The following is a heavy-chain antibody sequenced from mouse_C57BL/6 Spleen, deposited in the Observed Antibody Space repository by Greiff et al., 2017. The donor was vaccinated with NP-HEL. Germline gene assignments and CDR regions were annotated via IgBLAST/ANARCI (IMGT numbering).Heavy chain of an antibody. J-gene: IGHJ2*01. CDR1: GFTFSSYA. D-gene: IGHD2-1*01. CDR3: TRVYGNYGFDY. Sequence: EVQGVESGEGLVKPGGSLKLSCAASGFTFSSYAMSWVRQTPEKRLEWVAYISSGGDYIYYADTVKGRFTISRDNARNTLYLQMSSLKSEDTAMYYCTRVYGNYGFDYWGQGTTLTVSS. CDR2: ISSGGDYI. V-gene: IGHV5-9-1*02.